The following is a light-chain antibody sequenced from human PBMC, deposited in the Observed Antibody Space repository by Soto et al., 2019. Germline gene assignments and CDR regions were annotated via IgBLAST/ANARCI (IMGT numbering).Light chain of an antibody. V-gene: IGKV3-20*01. J-gene: IGKJ1*01. CDR2: GAS. CDR3: QQYGSSTAT. CDR1: QSVRSSY. Sequence: EIVLTQSPGTLSLSPGERVTLSCRASQSVRSSYLAWYQLKPGQAPRLLIYGASSRATDIPDRFSGSGSGTDFTLTISRLEPEDFAVYYCQQYGSSTATFGQGTKVEIK.